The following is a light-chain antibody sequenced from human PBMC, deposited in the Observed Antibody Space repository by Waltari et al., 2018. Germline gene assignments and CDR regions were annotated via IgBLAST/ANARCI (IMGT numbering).Light chain of an antibody. V-gene: IGKV3-15*01. CDR1: QSVSSN. CDR2: GAA. Sequence: EIVMTQSPATLSVSPGERATLSCRASQSVSSNLAWYQQNPGQAPRLLIYGAATRATGSPARFSGIGSGTEFTLTISSMQSEVFAVYYCQQYNNWPPRTTFGPGTKVDIK. J-gene: IGKJ3*01. CDR3: QQYNNWPPRTT.